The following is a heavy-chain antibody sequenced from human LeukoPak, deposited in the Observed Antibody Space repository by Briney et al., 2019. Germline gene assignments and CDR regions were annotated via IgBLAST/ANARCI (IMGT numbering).Heavy chain of an antibody. D-gene: IGHD6-19*01. CDR2: IYYSGST. CDR3: ARHDSGIGIAVAGFFDY. CDR1: GGSISSSSYY. Sequence: PSETLSLTCTVSGGSISSSSYYWGWIRQPPGKGLEWIGSIYYSGSTYYNPSLKSRVTISVDTSKNQFSLKLSSVTAADTAVYYYARHDSGIGIAVAGFFDYWGQGTLVTVSS. J-gene: IGHJ4*02. V-gene: IGHV4-39*01.